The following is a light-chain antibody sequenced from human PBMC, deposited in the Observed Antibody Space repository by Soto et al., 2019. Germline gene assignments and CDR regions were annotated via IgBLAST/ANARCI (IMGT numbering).Light chain of an antibody. CDR1: SSDVGGYNY. J-gene: IGLJ2*01. Sequence: QSVLTQPASVSGSPGQSITISCTGTSSDVGGYNYVSCYQQHPGKAPKLMIYEVSNRPSGVSNRFSGSKSGNTASLTISGLQAEDEADYYCSSYTSSSTLVVFGGWTHLTVL. V-gene: IGLV2-14*01. CDR2: EVS. CDR3: SSYTSSSTLVV.